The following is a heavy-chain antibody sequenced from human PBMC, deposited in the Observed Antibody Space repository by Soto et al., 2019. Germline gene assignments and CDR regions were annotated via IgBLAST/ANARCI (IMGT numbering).Heavy chain of an antibody. D-gene: IGHD3-22*01. CDR3: ARAFDSSGYYHAEYFQH. CDR1: GYTFTSYA. CDR2: INAGNGNT. V-gene: IGHV1-3*01. J-gene: IGHJ1*01. Sequence: QVQLVQSGAEVKKPGASVKVSCKASGYTFTSYAMHWVRQAPGQRLEWMGWINAGNGNTKYSQKFQGRVTITRDISASTDYMELSSLRSEDTAVYYCARAFDSSGYYHAEYFQHWGQGTLVTVSS.